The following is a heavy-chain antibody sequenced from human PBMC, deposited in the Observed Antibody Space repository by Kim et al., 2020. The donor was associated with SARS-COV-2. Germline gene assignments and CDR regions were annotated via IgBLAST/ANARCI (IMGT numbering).Heavy chain of an antibody. J-gene: IGHJ5*02. CDR3: AKNPDYGDYAGLGWFDP. V-gene: IGHV3-23*01. D-gene: IGHD4-17*01. Sequence: KGRLTIPRDNSKNTMYLQMNRLRAEDTAVYYCAKNPDYGDYAGLGWFDPWGQGTLVTVSS.